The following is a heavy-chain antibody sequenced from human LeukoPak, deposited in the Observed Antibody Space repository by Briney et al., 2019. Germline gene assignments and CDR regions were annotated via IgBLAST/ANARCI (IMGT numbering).Heavy chain of an antibody. J-gene: IGHJ5*02. Sequence: AGGSLRLSCAASGFTFSDYYMSWIRQAPGKGLEWVSYISSSGSTIYYADSVKGRFTISRDNAKNPLYLQMNSLRAEDTAVYYCARERRGYCSSTSCSWFDPWGQGTLVTVSS. CDR3: ARERRGYCSSTSCSWFDP. V-gene: IGHV3-11*04. D-gene: IGHD2-2*01. CDR2: ISSSGSTI. CDR1: GFTFSDYY.